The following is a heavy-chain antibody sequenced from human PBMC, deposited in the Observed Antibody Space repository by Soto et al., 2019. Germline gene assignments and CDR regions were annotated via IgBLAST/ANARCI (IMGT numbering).Heavy chain of an antibody. CDR3: ASDLVGATPHLDY. Sequence: SATLSLTCAVYGGSFIGYYCIFSRHPPWKGLEWIGEINHSGSTNYNPSLKSRVSISVDTSKNQFSLKLSSVTAADTAVYYCASDLVGATPHLDYWGQGTLVTVSS. D-gene: IGHD1-26*01. V-gene: IGHV4-34*01. J-gene: IGHJ4*02. CDR2: INHSGST. CDR1: GGSFIGYY.